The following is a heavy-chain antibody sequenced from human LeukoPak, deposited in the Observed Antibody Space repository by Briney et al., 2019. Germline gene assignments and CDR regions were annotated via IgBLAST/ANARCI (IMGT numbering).Heavy chain of an antibody. Sequence: GASVKVSCKASGYTFTSNYIHWVRQAPGQGLEWMGMIYPRDGSTSYAQKLQGRVTMTTDTSTSTAYMELRSLRSDDTAVYYCARVGYGDYAAFDYWGQGTLVTVSS. CDR2: IYPRDGST. CDR1: GYTFTSNY. J-gene: IGHJ4*02. D-gene: IGHD4-17*01. V-gene: IGHV1-46*01. CDR3: ARVGYGDYAAFDY.